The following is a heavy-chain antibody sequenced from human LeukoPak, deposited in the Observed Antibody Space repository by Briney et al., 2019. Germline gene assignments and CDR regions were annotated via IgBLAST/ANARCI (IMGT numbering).Heavy chain of an antibody. J-gene: IGHJ4*02. CDR1: GFTFSSYA. Sequence: PGGSLRLSCAASGFTFSSYAMSWVRQAPGKGLEWVSAISGSGGSTYYADSVKGRFTISRDNSKNTLYLQMNSLRAEDTAVYCCAKDLRYSYGSTFDYWGQGTLSPSPQ. CDR2: ISGSGGST. CDR3: AKDLRYSYGSTFDY. V-gene: IGHV3-23*01. D-gene: IGHD5-18*01.